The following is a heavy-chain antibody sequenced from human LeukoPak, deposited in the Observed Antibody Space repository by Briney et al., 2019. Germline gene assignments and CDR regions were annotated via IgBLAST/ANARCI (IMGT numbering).Heavy chain of an antibody. CDR1: GAVISNYY. CDR2: ISYSGST. Sequence: SETLSLTCTVSGAVISNYYWSWTRQPPGKGLEWMGYISYSGSTNYSPSLKSRVAISVDTSKNQISLNMHSVTAADTAVYYCARRSGTYAFDIWGQGAMVTVSS. V-gene: IGHV4-59*08. D-gene: IGHD1-26*01. CDR3: ARRSGTYAFDI. J-gene: IGHJ3*02.